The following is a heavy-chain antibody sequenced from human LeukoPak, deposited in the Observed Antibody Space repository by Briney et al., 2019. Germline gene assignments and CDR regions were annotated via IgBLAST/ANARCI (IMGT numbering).Heavy chain of an antibody. J-gene: IGHJ6*02. CDR1: GGSMSNSY. D-gene: IGHD3-22*01. Sequence: SETLSLTCTVSGGSMSNSYLTWVRQPAGKGLEWIGRMYVSGTTNYNPSLRSRVTMSIDTSKNQFSLRLNSVTAADTAVYYCAGENYYDSSGYSEGMDVWGQGTTVTVS. CDR2: MYVSGTT. CDR3: AGENYYDSSGYSEGMDV. V-gene: IGHV4-4*07.